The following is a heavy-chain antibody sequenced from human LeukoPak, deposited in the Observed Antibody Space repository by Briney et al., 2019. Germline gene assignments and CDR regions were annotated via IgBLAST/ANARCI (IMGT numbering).Heavy chain of an antibody. CDR1: GYTFTSYD. CDR3: ARAIYGAFWSGYYLGYYYYYMDV. CDR2: MNPNSGNT. J-gene: IGHJ6*03. D-gene: IGHD3-3*01. V-gene: IGHV1-8*01. Sequence: ASVKVSCEASGYTFTSYDINWVRQATGQGLEGMGWMNPNSGNTGYAQKFQGRVTMTRNTSISTAYMELSSLRSEDTAVYYCARAIYGAFWSGYYLGYYYYYMDVWGKGTTVTVSS.